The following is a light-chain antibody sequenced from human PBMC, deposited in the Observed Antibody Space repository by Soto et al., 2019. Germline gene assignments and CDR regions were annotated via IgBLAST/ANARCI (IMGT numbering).Light chain of an antibody. CDR2: AAS. Sequence: DIQMTQSPSSLSASVGDRVTITCRASQGISNYLAWYQQKPGKVPKLLICAASTVKSGVPSRFSGSGSGTDVTLTISSLQPEDVATYYCHQYNSAQLTFGGGTKVEIK. CDR3: HQYNSAQLT. CDR1: QGISNY. J-gene: IGKJ4*02. V-gene: IGKV1-27*01.